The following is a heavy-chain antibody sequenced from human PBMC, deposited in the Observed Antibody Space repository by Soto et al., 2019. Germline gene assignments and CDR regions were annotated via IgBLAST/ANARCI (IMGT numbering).Heavy chain of an antibody. CDR2: IWYDGSNK. V-gene: IGHV3-33*01. J-gene: IGHJ4*02. CDR1: GFTFSSYG. Sequence: GGSLRLSFAASGFTFSSYGMHWVRQAPGKGLEWVAVIWYDGSNKYYADSVKGRFTISRDNSKNTLYLQMNSLRAEDTAVYYCAREFNKQWLVRGHFDYWGQGTLVTVSS. CDR3: AREFNKQWLVRGHFDY. D-gene: IGHD6-19*01.